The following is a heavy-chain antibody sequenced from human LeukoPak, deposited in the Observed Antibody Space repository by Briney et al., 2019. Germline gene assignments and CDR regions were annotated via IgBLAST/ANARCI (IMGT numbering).Heavy chain of an antibody. CDR2: INSDGTIT. CDR1: GFTYSSYW. CDR3: AVSRSPIV. V-gene: IGHV3-74*01. D-gene: IGHD3-16*02. J-gene: IGHJ4*02. Sequence: GGSLRLSCAASGFTYSSYWMHWVLQAPGKGLVWVSRINSDGTITGYADSVRGRFTISRDNAKNTVFLQMNSLRAEDTAVYYCAVSRSPIVWGQGTLVIVSS.